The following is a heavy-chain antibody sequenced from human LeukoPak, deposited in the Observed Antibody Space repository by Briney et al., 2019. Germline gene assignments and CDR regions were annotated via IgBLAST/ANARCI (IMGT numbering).Heavy chain of an antibody. D-gene: IGHD6-13*01. J-gene: IGHJ4*02. CDR1: GGSISSYY. V-gene: IGHV4-59*08. Sequence: SETLSLTCTVSGGSISSYYWSWIRQPPGKGLEWIGYIYYSGSTNYNPSLKSRVTISVDTSKNQFSLKLSSVTAADTAVYYCARQYSSSWYVWDYWGQGTLVTVSS. CDR3: ARQYSSSWYVWDY. CDR2: IYYSGST.